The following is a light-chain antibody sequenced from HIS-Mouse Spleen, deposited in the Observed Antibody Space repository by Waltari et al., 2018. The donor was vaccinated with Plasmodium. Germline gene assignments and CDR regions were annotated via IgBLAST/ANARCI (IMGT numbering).Light chain of an antibody. CDR2: AAS. CDR3: QQLNSYPLT. J-gene: IGKJ4*01. V-gene: IGKV1-9*01. Sequence: DIQLTQSPSFLSASVGDRVTITCRASQGISSYLACYQQKPGKAPKLLIYAASTLQSGVPERFSGSGSGTEFTLTISSLQPEDFATYYCQQLNSYPLTFGGGTKVEIK. CDR1: QGISSY.